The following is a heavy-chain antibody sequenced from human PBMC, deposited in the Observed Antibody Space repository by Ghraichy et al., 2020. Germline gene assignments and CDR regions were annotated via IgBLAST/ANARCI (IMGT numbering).Heavy chain of an antibody. CDR3: ARQGVSYDILTGYYSAFDI. CDR1: GGSISSSSYY. Sequence: SETLSLTCTVSGGSISSSSYYWGWIRQPPGKGLEWIGSIYYSGSTYYNPSLKSRVTISVDTSKNQFSLKLSSVTAADTAVYYCARQGVSYDILTGYYSAFDIWGQGTMVTVSS. D-gene: IGHD3-9*01. J-gene: IGHJ3*02. CDR2: IYYSGST. V-gene: IGHV4-39*01.